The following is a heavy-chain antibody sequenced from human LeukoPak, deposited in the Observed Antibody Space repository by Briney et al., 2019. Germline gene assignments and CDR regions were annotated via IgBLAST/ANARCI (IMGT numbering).Heavy chain of an antibody. D-gene: IGHD6-13*01. V-gene: IGHV3-15*01. CDR3: TTDPPVIAAAGTIY. CDR2: IKSKTDGGTT. Sequence: AGGSLRLSCAASGFTFSSYAMSWVRQAPGKGLEWVGRIKSKTDGGTTDYAAPVKGRFTISRDDSKNTLYLQMNSLKTEDTAVYYCTTDPPVIAAAGTIYWGQGTLVTVSS. CDR1: GFTFSSYA. J-gene: IGHJ4*02.